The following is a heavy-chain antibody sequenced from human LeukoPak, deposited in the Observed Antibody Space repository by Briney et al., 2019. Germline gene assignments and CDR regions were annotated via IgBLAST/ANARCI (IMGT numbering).Heavy chain of an antibody. J-gene: IGHJ4*02. CDR2: IYYSGST. V-gene: IGHV4-39*01. Sequence: PSETLSLTCTVSGGSISSSSYYWGWIRQPPGRGLEWIGSIYYSGSTYYNPSLKSRVTISVDTSKNQFSLKLSSVTAADMAVYYCARPRIRDDSSGYDYWGQGTLVTVSS. D-gene: IGHD3-22*01. CDR1: GGSISSSSYY. CDR3: ARPRIRDDSSGYDY.